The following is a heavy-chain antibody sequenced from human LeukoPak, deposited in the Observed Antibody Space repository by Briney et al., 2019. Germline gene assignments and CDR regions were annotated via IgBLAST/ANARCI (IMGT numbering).Heavy chain of an antibody. CDR1: GDSVSSNSAT. CDR3: ARRKAATFGMDV. D-gene: IGHD6-13*01. CDR2: TYYRSKWYN. V-gene: IGHV6-1*01. J-gene: IGHJ6*02. Sequence: SQTLSLTCALSGDSVSSNSATWNWIRQSPSRGFEWLGRTYYRSKWYNDYAVSMKSRITINPDTSKNQFSLQLNSVTPEDTAVYYCARRKAATFGMDVWGQGTTVTVSS.